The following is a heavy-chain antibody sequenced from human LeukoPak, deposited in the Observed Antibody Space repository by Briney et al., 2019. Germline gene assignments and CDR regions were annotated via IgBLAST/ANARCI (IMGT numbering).Heavy chain of an antibody. CDR3: AKDPGVVPAHYFDY. V-gene: IGHV3-23*01. CDR1: GFTFSSHA. D-gene: IGHD2-2*01. CDR2: TGSTGVST. J-gene: IGHJ4*02. Sequence: PGGSLRLSCAASGFTFSSHAMHWVRQAPGKGLEWVSGTGSTGVSTFYADSVKGRFTVSGDNSKNTLSLQMNSLRAEDTAVYYCAKDPGVVPAHYFDYWGQGTLVTVSS.